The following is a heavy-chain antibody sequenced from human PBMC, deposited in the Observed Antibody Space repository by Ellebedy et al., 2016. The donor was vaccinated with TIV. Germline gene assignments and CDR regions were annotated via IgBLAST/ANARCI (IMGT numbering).Heavy chain of an antibody. Sequence: PGGSLRHSCTGSGFTLGDYAMSWFRQAPGKGLEWVGFIRSKAYGGTTEYAASVKGRFTISRDDSKSIAYLQMNSLKSEDTAVYYCSRDLNWEAWFDPWGQGTLVTVSS. V-gene: IGHV3-49*03. CDR3: SRDLNWEAWFDP. D-gene: IGHD3/OR15-3a*01. CDR2: IRSKAYGGTT. CDR1: GFTLGDYA. J-gene: IGHJ5*02.